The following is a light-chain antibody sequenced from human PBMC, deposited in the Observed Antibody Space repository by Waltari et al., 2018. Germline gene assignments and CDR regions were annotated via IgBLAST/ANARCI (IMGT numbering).Light chain of an antibody. CDR2: GAS. Sequence: EILMTQSPATLSVSPGERVTLSCRASQSVSSNLAWYQQKPGQAPRLLIYGASTRATGIPARFSGSGSGTEFTLTISSLQSEDFAVYYCQQYNNWLWTFGQGTKVEIK. CDR3: QQYNNWLWT. CDR1: QSVSSN. V-gene: IGKV3-15*01. J-gene: IGKJ1*01.